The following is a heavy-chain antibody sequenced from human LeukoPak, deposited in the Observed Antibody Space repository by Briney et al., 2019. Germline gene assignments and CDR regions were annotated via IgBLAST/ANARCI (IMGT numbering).Heavy chain of an antibody. CDR1: GFTFSSYA. CDR2: ISENGGTT. V-gene: IGHV3-23*01. Sequence: GGSLRLSCAASGFTFSSYALSWVRQAPGKGLEWVSGISENGGTTFYADSVKGRFTITRDNSKNTLHVQMNSLRGEDTAVYYCAKDYGPKQLVFFDSWGQGTLVTVSS. J-gene: IGHJ4*02. D-gene: IGHD6-13*01. CDR3: AKDYGPKQLVFFDS.